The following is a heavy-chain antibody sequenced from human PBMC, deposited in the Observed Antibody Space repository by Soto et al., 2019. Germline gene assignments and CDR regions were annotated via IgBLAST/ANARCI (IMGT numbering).Heavy chain of an antibody. Sequence: PGGSLRLSCAASGFTFSSYAMSWVRQAPGKGLEWVSAISGSGGSTYYADSVKGRFTISRDNAKNSLYLQMNSLRAEDTAVYYCARVGSSSIGWFDPWGQGTLVTVSS. V-gene: IGHV3-23*01. CDR3: ARVGSSSIGWFDP. CDR1: GFTFSSYA. J-gene: IGHJ5*02. CDR2: ISGSGGST. D-gene: IGHD6-6*01.